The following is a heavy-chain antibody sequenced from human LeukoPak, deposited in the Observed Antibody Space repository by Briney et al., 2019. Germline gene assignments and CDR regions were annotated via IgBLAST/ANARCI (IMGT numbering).Heavy chain of an antibody. D-gene: IGHD3-22*01. CDR3: ATSPSAGYYFE. J-gene: IGHJ4*02. CDR1: GYTLTELS. Sequence: GASVKVSCKVSGYTLTELSMHWVRQVPGKGLEWMGGFDPEDGETIYAQKFQGRVIMTEDTSTDTAYMELSSLRSEDTAVYYCATSPSAGYYFEWGQGTLVTVSS. CDR2: FDPEDGET. V-gene: IGHV1-24*01.